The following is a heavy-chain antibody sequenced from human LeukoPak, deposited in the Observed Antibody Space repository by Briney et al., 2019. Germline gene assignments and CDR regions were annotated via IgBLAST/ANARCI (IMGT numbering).Heavy chain of an antibody. D-gene: IGHD3-10*01. CDR1: AYTLTDLS. V-gene: IGHV1-24*01. CDR2: FDPEDGET. Sequence: ASVSVSCKVSAYTLTDLSMHWVRQAPGKGLEWLGGFDPEDGETIYAQKFQGRVTLAEDTSTDTAYMELSSLRSEDTAAYYCATDIPRRVRGVVYSSFGMDVWGQGTTVTVSS. J-gene: IGHJ6*02. CDR3: ATDIPRRVRGVVYSSFGMDV.